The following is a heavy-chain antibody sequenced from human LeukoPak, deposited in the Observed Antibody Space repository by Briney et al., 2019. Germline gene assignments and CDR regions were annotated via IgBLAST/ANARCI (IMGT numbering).Heavy chain of an antibody. Sequence: GGSLRLSCAASGFTFSSYAMSWVRQAPGKGLEWVSAISDSGGSTYYADSVKGRFTISRDNSKNTLYLQMNSLRAEDTAVYYCAKVQVNSGWYMGSFDYWGQGTLVTVSS. CDR3: AKVQVNSGWYMGSFDY. CDR2: ISDSGGST. V-gene: IGHV3-23*01. J-gene: IGHJ4*02. D-gene: IGHD6-19*01. CDR1: GFTFSSYA.